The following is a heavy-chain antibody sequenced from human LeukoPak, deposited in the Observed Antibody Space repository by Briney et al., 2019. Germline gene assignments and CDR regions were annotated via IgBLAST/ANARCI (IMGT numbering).Heavy chain of an antibody. CDR3: ARTKGNYYYMDV. J-gene: IGHJ6*03. CDR2: IYHTGST. V-gene: IGHV4-38-2*01. CDR1: GYSISTEFY. Sequence: PSETLSLTCDVSGYSISTEFYWGWIRQPPGKGLEWIGTIYHTGSTYYNPSLKSRVTISIDTSKNQFSLKLSSVTAADTAVYYCARTKGNYYYMDVWGKGTTVTVSS. D-gene: IGHD2-8*01.